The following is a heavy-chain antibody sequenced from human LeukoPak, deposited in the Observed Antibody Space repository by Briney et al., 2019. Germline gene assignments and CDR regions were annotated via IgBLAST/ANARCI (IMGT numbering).Heavy chain of an antibody. J-gene: IGHJ1*01. CDR3: ARQIAAAAYFQH. CDR1: GFTFSSYS. V-gene: IGHV3-48*04. CDR2: ISSSGSTI. D-gene: IGHD6-13*01. Sequence: GGSLRLSCAASGFTFSSYSMNWVRQAPGKGLEWVSYISSSGSTIYYADSVKGRFTISRDNAKNSLYLQMNSLRAEDTAVYYCARQIAAAAYFQHWGQGTLVTVSS.